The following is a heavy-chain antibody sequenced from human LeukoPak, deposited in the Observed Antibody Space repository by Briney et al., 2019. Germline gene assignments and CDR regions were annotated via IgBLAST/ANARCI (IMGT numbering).Heavy chain of an antibody. CDR1: GGSFSGYY. D-gene: IGHD3-16*02. V-gene: IGHV4-34*01. J-gene: IGHJ5*02. Sequence: SETLSLTCAVYGGSFSGYYWSWIRQPPGKGLEWIGEINHSGSTNYNPSLKSRVTISVDTSKNQFSLKLSSVTAADTAVYYCARHGSDYVWGSYRHNWFDPWGQGTLVTVSS. CDR3: ARHGSDYVWGSYRHNWFDP. CDR2: INHSGST.